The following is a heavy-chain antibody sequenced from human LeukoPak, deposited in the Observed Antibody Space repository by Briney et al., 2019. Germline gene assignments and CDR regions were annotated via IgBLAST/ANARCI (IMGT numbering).Heavy chain of an antibody. D-gene: IGHD4-23*01. Sequence: GGSLRLSCAASGLTFSSQDMGWVRQGPGKGLEWVSAIAYSGGNTYYADSVRGRFTISRDNSRNTLYLQMSSLRVEDTAIYYCAIRPTEVKGPFDYWGQGTQVTVSS. CDR3: AIRPTEVKGPFDY. CDR1: GLTFSSQD. J-gene: IGHJ4*02. V-gene: IGHV3-23*01. CDR2: IAYSGGNT.